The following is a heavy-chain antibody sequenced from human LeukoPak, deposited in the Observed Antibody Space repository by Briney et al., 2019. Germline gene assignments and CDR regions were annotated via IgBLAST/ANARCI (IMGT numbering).Heavy chain of an antibody. CDR1: GGSFSGYY. V-gene: IGHV4-34*01. CDR3: AKSRGQYGDYLFYYYGMDV. Sequence: SETLSLTCAVYGGSFSGYYWSWIRQPPGKGLEWIGEINHSGSTNYNPSLKSRVTISVDTSKNQFSLKLSSVTAADTALYYCAKSRGQYGDYLFYYYGMDVWGQGTTVTVSS. CDR2: INHSGST. J-gene: IGHJ6*02. D-gene: IGHD4-17*01.